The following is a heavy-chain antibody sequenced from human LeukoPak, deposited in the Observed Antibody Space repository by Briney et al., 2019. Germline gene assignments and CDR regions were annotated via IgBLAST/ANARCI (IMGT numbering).Heavy chain of an antibody. J-gene: IGHJ4*02. CDR1: GSSFTSYW. CDR3: ARGVEMATIEEGFDY. V-gene: IGHV5-51*01. D-gene: IGHD5-24*01. Sequence: GESLQISCKGSGSSFTSYWIGWVRQMPGKGLEWMGIIYPGDSDTRYSPSFQGQVTISADKSISTAYLQWSSLKASDTAMYYCARGVEMATIEEGFDYWGQGTLVTVSS. CDR2: IYPGDSDT.